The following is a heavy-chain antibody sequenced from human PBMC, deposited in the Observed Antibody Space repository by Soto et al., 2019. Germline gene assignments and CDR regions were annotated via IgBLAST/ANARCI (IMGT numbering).Heavy chain of an antibody. J-gene: IGHJ4*02. CDR2: IGSDGSVT. Sequence: EVQLVESGGGLVPPGGSLRLSCAASGFALSSYWMHWVRQAPGQGLVWGSRIGSDGSVTTYADSVKGRFTISRDNAKNTVYLQMTSLSAEDTAVYYCTRVLAGTSGQFDYWGQGTLVTVS. V-gene: IGHV3-74*01. D-gene: IGHD1-26*01. CDR1: GFALSSYW. CDR3: TRVLAGTSGQFDY.